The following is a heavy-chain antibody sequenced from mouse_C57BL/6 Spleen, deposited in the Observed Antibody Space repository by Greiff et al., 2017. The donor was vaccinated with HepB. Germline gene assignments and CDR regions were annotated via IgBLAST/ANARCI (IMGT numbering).Heavy chain of an antibody. J-gene: IGHJ3*01. D-gene: IGHD3-2*02. CDR2: IYPGGGYT. Sequence: VQLQQSGAELVRPGTSVKMSCKASGYTFTNYWIGWAKQRPGHGLEWIGDIYPGGGYTNYNEKFKGKATLTADKSSSTAYMQFSSLTSEDSAIYYCAREGTAQATWAWFAYWGQGTLVTVSA. CDR1: GYTFTNYW. CDR3: AREGTAQATWAWFAY. V-gene: IGHV1-63*01.